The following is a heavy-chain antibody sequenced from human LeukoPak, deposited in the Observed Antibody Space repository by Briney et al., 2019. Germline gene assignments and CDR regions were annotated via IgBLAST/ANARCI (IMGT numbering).Heavy chain of an antibody. CDR2: INSDGSST. CDR3: ARDGVEFYNWFDP. J-gene: IGHJ5*02. Sequence: GGSLRLSCAASGFSFSNYWMHWVRQAPGKGLVWVSRINSDGSSTTYADSVKGRFTISRDNAKNTLYLQMNSLRAEDTAVYYCARDGVEFYNWFDPWGQGTLVTVSA. CDR1: GFSFSNYW. V-gene: IGHV3-74*01. D-gene: IGHD2-21*01.